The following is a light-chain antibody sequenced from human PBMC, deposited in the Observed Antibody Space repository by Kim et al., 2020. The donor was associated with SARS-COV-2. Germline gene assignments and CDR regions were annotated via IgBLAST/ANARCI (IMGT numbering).Light chain of an antibody. J-gene: IGLJ3*02. V-gene: IGLV1-44*01. CDR2: TDN. Sequence: QSVLTQPPSASGTPGQRVTISCSGSSSNIGTNTVNWYQQLPGTAPKLLIITDNQRPSGVPDRFSGSKSGTSASLAISGLQSEDEADYYCATWDGRLNGWVFGGGTQLTVL. CDR3: ATWDGRLNGWV. CDR1: SSNIGTNT.